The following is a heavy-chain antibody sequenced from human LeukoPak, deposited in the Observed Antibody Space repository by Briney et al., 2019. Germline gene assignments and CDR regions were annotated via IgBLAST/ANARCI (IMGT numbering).Heavy chain of an antibody. V-gene: IGHV3-11*01. CDR1: GFIFSDYY. D-gene: IGHD3-10*01. CDR2: ITNNSSAA. Sequence: GGSLRLSCAASGFIFSDYYMSWIRQAPGKGLEWVSYITNNSSAAMYADSVKGRFTISRDNAKNSLYLQMNGLTPEDTAVYYCATSKRSYYASGTFDHWGLGTLVKVSS. J-gene: IGHJ4*02. CDR3: ATSKRSYYASGTFDH.